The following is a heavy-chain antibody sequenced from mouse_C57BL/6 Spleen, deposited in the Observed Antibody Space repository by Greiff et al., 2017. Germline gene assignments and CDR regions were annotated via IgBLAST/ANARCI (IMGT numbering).Heavy chain of an antibody. J-gene: IGHJ4*01. CDR1: GYTFTSYW. V-gene: IGHV1-53*01. Sequence: QVQLQQPGTELVKPGASVKLSCKASGYTFTSYWMHWVKQRPGQGLEWIGNINPSNGGTNYNEKFKSKATLTVDKSSSTAYMQLSSLTSEDSAVYYCARPDYEKATYYAMDYWGQGTSVTVSS. CDR3: ARPDYEKATYYAMDY. D-gene: IGHD2-4*01. CDR2: INPSNGGT.